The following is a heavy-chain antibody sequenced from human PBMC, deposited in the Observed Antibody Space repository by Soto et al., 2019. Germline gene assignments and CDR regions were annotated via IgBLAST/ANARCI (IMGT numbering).Heavy chain of an antibody. V-gene: IGHV1-69*02. Sequence: QVQLVQSGAEVKRPGSSVKVSCKASGDTFNFYSINWVRQAPGLGLEGMGRVNPIVSMSNYAKKFQGRVTVSADKSTSTAYMELSSLRSEDTAIYYCASSYGSGYRAFDYWGPGALVTVSS. D-gene: IGHD3-10*01. CDR3: ASSYGSGYRAFDY. CDR1: GDTFNFYS. J-gene: IGHJ4*02. CDR2: VNPIVSMS.